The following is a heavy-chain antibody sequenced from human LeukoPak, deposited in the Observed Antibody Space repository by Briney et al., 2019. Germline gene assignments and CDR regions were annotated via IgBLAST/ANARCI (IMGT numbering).Heavy chain of an antibody. V-gene: IGHV5-51*01. CDR1: GYRFTSYW. D-gene: IGHD1-26*01. CDR2: IYPGDSDT. J-gene: IGHJ4*02. Sequence: GASLQISCKGSGYRFTSYWIGWVRPMPGKGLEWMGIIYPGDSDTRYSPSFQGQVTISADKSISTAYLQWSSLKASDTAMYYCARFIPGATEWYFDYWGQGTLVTVSS. CDR3: ARFIPGATEWYFDY.